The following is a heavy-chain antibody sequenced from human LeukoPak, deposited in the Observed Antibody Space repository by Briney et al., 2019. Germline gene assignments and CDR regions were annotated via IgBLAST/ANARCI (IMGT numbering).Heavy chain of an antibody. D-gene: IGHD3-10*01. Sequence: SQTLSLTCTVPGGSISSGGYYWSWIRQHPGKGLEWIGYIYYSGSTYYNPSLKSRVTISVDTSKNQFSLKLSSVTAADTAVYYCAKAVRITMVRGVMVDSDPWGQGTLVTVSS. CDR2: IYYSGST. CDR3: AKAVRITMVRGVMVDSDP. J-gene: IGHJ5*02. CDR1: GGSISSGGYY. V-gene: IGHV4-31*03.